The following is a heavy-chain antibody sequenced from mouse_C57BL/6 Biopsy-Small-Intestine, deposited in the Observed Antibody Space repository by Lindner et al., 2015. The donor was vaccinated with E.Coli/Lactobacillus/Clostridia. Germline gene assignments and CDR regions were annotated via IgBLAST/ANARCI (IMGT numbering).Heavy chain of an antibody. CDR1: GFTFSDYG. CDR3: ARNGYYYWFAY. Sequence: VQLQESPRGGGLVKPGGSLKLSCAASGFTFSDYGMHWVRQAPEKGLEWVAYISSGSSNIYYADTVKGRFTISRDNAKNTLFLQMTNLRSEDAAMYYCARNGYYYWFAYWGQGTLVTVSA. V-gene: IGHV5-17*01. D-gene: IGHD2-3*01. J-gene: IGHJ3*01. CDR2: ISSGSSNI.